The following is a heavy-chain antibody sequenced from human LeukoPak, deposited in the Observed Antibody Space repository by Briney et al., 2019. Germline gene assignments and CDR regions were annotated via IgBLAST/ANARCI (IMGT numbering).Heavy chain of an antibody. Sequence: PSETLSLTCTVSGGSISSYYWSWIRQPPGKGLEWIGYIYYSGSTNYNPSLKSRVTISVDTSKNQFSLKLSSVTAADTAVYYCARGDHSVYSSGWENNDAFDIWGQGTMVTVSS. CDR3: ARGDHSVYSSGWENNDAFDI. V-gene: IGHV4-59*01. CDR1: GGSISSYY. CDR2: IYYSGST. J-gene: IGHJ3*02. D-gene: IGHD6-19*01.